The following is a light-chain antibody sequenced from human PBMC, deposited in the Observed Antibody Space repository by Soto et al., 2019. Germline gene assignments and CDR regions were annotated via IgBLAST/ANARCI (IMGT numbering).Light chain of an antibody. Sequence: DIQMTQSPSTLSACVGDRVTITCRASQSISSWLAWFQQKPGKVPKLLIYKASNLESGVPSRFSGSGSGTEFTLTISSLQPDDFATYYCQQYKNYPTFGQGTKVEIK. CDR1: QSISSW. CDR3: QQYKNYPT. J-gene: IGKJ1*01. V-gene: IGKV1-5*03. CDR2: KAS.